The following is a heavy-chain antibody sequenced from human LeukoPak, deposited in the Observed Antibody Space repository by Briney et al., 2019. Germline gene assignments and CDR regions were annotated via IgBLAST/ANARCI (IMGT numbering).Heavy chain of an antibody. J-gene: IGHJ4*02. D-gene: IGHD3-10*01. V-gene: IGHV4-59*11. Sequence: PSETLSLTCTVSGGSISGQHWSLIRQPPGQGLEWIGNTYYTGITKYNPSLNSRVTISVDTSKNQFSLRLTSVTAADTAVYYCARVSFHYHSGNYGWYFDSWGQGTLVTVSS. CDR1: GGSISGQH. CDR3: ARVSFHYHSGNYGWYFDS. CDR2: TYYTGIT.